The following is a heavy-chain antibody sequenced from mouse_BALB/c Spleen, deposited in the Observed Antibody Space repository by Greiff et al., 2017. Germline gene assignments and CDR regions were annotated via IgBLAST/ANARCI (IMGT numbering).Heavy chain of an antibody. CDR1: GFTFRSHA. J-gene: IGHJ2*01. D-gene: IGHD1-2*01. Sequence: EVQRVESGGGLVKPGGSLKLSCAASGFTFRSHAMSWVRQTPEKRLEWVASISSGGSTYYPDSVKGRFTISRDNARNILYLQMSSLRSEDTAMYYCASNLIHYYIDYWGQGTTLTVSS. CDR2: ISSGGST. V-gene: IGHV5-6-5*01. CDR3: ASNLIHYYIDY.